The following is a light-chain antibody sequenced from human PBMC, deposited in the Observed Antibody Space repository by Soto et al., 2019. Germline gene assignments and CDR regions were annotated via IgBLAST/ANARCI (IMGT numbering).Light chain of an antibody. V-gene: IGKV3-15*01. J-gene: IGKJ1*01. CDR1: QSVNNN. CDR3: QEYNTSPWT. Sequence: ETLMTQSPAILSVSPGERATLSCRASQSVNNNLAWYQQKLGQAPRVLIYGASTRATGIPARFTGSGSGTEFNLTIPSLQSEDSAVYYCQEYNTSPWTFGQGTKVEFK. CDR2: GAS.